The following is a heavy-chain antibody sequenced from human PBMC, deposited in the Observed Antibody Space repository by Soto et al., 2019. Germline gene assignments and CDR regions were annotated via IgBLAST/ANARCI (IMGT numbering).Heavy chain of an antibody. CDR2: ISGSGGST. CDR3: AKDPDGVTFYNWFDP. D-gene: IGHD3-3*02. J-gene: IGHJ5*02. CDR1: GFTFSSYG. Sequence: PGGSLRLSCAASGFTFSSYGMHWVRQAPGKGLEWVSAISGSGGSTYYADSVKGRFTISRDNSKNTLYLQMNSLRAEDTAVYYCAKDPDGVTFYNWFDPWGQGTLVTVSS. V-gene: IGHV3-23*01.